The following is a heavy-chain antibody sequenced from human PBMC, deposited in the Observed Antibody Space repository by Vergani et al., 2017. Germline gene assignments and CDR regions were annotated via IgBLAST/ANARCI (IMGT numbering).Heavy chain of an antibody. J-gene: IGHJ3*01. Sequence: EVDLVESGGGLAQPGGSLRLSCEASGITFWKFGLHWVRQGPGKGLEWVSGISWNSGAVDYADSVRGRFTISRDNAKISLFLEMNSLRFEDTAVYFCTXGSFYYHDSAGHGYDPYTGFDLWGQGTLVTVSS. CDR2: ISWNSGAV. V-gene: IGHV3-9*01. CDR3: TXGSFYYHDSAGHGYDPYTGFDL. CDR1: GITFWKFG. D-gene: IGHD5-12*01.